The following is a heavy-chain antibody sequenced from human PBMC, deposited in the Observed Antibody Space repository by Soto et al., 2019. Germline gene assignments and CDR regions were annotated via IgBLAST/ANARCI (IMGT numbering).Heavy chain of an antibody. CDR1: GFTFSSYG. Sequence: PGGSLRLSCAASGFTFSSYGMHWVRQAPGKGLEWVAVIWYDGSNKYYADSVKGRFTISRDNSKNTLYLQMDSLRAEDTAVYYCARDRVLGVIAPGYWGEGTVVTVYS. D-gene: IGHD3-16*02. V-gene: IGHV3-33*01. CDR3: ARDRVLGVIAPGY. J-gene: IGHJ4*02. CDR2: IWYDGSNK.